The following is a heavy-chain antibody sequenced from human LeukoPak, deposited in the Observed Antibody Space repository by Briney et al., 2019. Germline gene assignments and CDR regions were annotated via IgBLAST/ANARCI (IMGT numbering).Heavy chain of an antibody. CDR2: IYYSGST. V-gene: IGHV4-39*01. CDR3: VTLGGISGSRAFDI. J-gene: IGHJ3*02. Sequence: SETLSLTCTVSGVSISSSDYYWGWVRQPPGQGLEWIANIYYSGSTYYNPSLKSRITISVDTSKNQFSLKLNSVTAADTAVYYCVTLGGISGSRAFDIWGQGTMVTVSS. D-gene: IGHD3-22*01. CDR1: GVSISSSDYY.